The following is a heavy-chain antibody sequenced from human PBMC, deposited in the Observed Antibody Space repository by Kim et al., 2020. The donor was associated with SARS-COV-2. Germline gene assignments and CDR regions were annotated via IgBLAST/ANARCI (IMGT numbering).Heavy chain of an antibody. J-gene: IGHJ5*02. CDR2: IYYSGST. CDR3: ARDNLVRGSWFDP. D-gene: IGHD3-10*01. CDR1: GGSISSSSYY. V-gene: IGHV4-39*07. Sequence: SETLSLTCTVSGGSISSSSYYWGWIRQPPGKGLEWIGSIYYSGSTYYNPSLKSRVTISVDTSKNQFSLKLSSVTAADTAVYYCARDNLVRGSWFDPWGQG.